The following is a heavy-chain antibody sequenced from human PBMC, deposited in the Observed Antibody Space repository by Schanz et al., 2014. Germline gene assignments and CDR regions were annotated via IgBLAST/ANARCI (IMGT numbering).Heavy chain of an antibody. CDR2: TTGTSGET. D-gene: IGHD1-1*01. J-gene: IGHJ5*02. CDR3: SKIERNEA. Sequence: EVQLLESGGGLVQPGGSLKLSCEASGLIFSNYVMSWVRQAPGKGLQWAATTGTSGETKYAESVKGRFTISRDNSKNTMYLQKNSLRAEDAAVYFCSKIERNEAWGQGTLVTVSS. CDR1: GLIFSNYV. V-gene: IGHV3-23*01.